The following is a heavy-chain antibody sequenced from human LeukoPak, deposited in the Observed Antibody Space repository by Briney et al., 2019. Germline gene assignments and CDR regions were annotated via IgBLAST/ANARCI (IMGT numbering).Heavy chain of an antibody. Sequence: GGSLRLSCAASGFTFSSYGMHWVRQAPGKGLEWVAFIRYDGSNKYYADSVKGRFTISRDNSKNTLYLQMNSLKASDTAMYYCATPYPREYCSSTTCYFNYWGQGTLVTVSS. CDR3: ATPYPREYCSSTTCYFNY. J-gene: IGHJ4*02. CDR1: GFTFSSYG. D-gene: IGHD2-2*01. V-gene: IGHV3-30*02. CDR2: IRYDGSNK.